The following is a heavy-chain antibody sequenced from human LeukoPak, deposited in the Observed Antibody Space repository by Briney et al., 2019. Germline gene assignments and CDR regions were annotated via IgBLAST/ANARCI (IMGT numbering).Heavy chain of an antibody. D-gene: IGHD3-10*01. V-gene: IGHV4-59*08. Sequence: SETLSLTCTVSGGSISSYNWSWIRQPPGKGLEWIGDIYYSGSINYNPSLKSRVTISVDTSKNQISLKLSSVTAADTAVYYCARLLQVAVYGSGSHWFFDLWGRGTLDTVSS. CDR1: GGSISSYN. J-gene: IGHJ2*01. CDR3: ARLLQVAVYGSGSHWFFDL. CDR2: IYYSGSI.